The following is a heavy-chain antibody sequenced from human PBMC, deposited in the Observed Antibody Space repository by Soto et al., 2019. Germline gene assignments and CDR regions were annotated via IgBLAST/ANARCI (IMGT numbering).Heavy chain of an antibody. CDR1: GFTFSSYG. Sequence: PXGSLLLSCAASGFTFSSYGTHWVRQAPGKGLEWVAVIWYDGSNKYYADSVKGRFTISRDNSKNTLYLQMNSLRAEDTAVYYCAREGLAARRVYYYGMDVWGQGTTVTVSS. D-gene: IGHD6-6*01. CDR3: AREGLAARRVYYYGMDV. CDR2: IWYDGSNK. J-gene: IGHJ6*02. V-gene: IGHV3-33*01.